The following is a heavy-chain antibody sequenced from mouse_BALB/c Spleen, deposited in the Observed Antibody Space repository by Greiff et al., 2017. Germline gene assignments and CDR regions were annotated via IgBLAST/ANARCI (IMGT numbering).Heavy chain of an antibody. CDR3: ARSGNWPFDY. CDR2: INPGSGGT. V-gene: IGHV1-54*01. J-gene: IGHJ2*01. Sequence: VQLQQSGAELVRPGTSVKVSCKASGYAFTNYLIEWVKQRPGQGLEWIGVINPGSGGTNYNEKFKGKATLTADKSSSTAYMQLSSLTSDDSAVYFCARSGNWPFDYWGQGTTLTVSS. CDR1: GYAFTNYL. D-gene: IGHD4-1*01.